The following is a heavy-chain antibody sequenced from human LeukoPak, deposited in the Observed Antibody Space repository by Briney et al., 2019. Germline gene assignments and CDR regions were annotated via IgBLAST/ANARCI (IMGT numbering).Heavy chain of an antibody. CDR1: GGSFSGYY. D-gene: IGHD2-2*01. V-gene: IGHV4-34*01. CDR3: ARDYCSSTSCYPDWFDP. CDR2: INHSGST. Sequence: SETLSLTCAVYGGSFSGYYWSWIRQPPGKGLEWIGEINHSGSTNYNPSLKSRVTISVDTSKNQSSLKLSSVTAADTAVYYCARDYCSSTSCYPDWFDPWGQGTLVTVSS. J-gene: IGHJ5*02.